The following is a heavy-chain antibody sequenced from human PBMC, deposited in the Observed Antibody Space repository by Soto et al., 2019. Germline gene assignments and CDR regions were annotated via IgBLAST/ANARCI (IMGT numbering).Heavy chain of an antibody. J-gene: IGHJ4*02. D-gene: IGHD5-12*01. V-gene: IGHV3-33*01. CDR3: ARDVDGYNLAY. CDR2: IWYDGSNK. Sequence: QVQLVESGGGVVQPGRSLRLSCAASGFTFSSYGMHWVRQAPVKGLEWVAVIWYDGSNKYYADSVKGRFTISRDNSKNSRYLQMNSLRAEDTAVYYCARDVDGYNLAYWGQGTMVTVSS. CDR1: GFTFSSYG.